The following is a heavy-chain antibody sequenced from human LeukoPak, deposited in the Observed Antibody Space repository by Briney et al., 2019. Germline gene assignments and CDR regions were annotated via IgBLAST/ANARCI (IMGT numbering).Heavy chain of an antibody. Sequence: PGRSLRLPCTASGFTFGDYSLSWVRQAPEKGLEWVGFIRRKGYGGTTEYAPSVKGRFIISRDDSKSTAYLQMNSLKTEDTAVYYCTRDHDFWSGPFDVWGKGTTVTVSP. D-gene: IGHD3-3*01. V-gene: IGHV3-49*04. CDR1: GFTFGDYS. J-gene: IGHJ6*04. CDR2: IRRKGYGGTT. CDR3: TRDHDFWSGPFDV.